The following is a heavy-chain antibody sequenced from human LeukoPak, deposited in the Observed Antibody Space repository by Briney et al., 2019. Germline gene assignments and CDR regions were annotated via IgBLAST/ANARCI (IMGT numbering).Heavy chain of an antibody. CDR3: ARGHVKMATITLEIFDY. CDR2: MNPNSGNT. CDR1: GYTFTSYD. Sequence: ASVKVSCKASGYTFTSYDINWVRRATGQGLEWMGWMNPNSGNTGYAQKFQGRVTMTRNTSISTAYMELSSLRSEDTAVYYCARGHVKMATITLEIFDYWGQGTLVTVSS. J-gene: IGHJ4*02. V-gene: IGHV1-8*01. D-gene: IGHD5-24*01.